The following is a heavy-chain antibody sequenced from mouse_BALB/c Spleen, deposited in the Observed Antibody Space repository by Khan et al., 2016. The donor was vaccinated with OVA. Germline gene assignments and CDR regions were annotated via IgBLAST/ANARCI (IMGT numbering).Heavy chain of an antibody. V-gene: IGHV1-4*01. CDR2: ITPSNGYT. CDR3: VRDGAYHRNDDWFAY. CDR1: GYTFTSYT. D-gene: IGHD2-14*01. J-gene: IGHJ3*01. Sequence: VQLQQSGAELARPGASVKMSCKASGYTFTSYTIHWIKKRPGQGLEWIGYITPSNGYTNYNQKFKDKATLTTDKSSTTAYLQLSSLTSDDSAVYSCVRDGAYHRNDDWFAYWGQGTLVTVSA.